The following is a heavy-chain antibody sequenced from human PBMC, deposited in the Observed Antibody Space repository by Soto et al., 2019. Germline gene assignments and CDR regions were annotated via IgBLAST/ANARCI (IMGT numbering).Heavy chain of an antibody. J-gene: IGHJ3*02. CDR2: ISGSGGST. CDR3: AKDGDWGMVRGVMISMAHIDI. D-gene: IGHD3-10*01. CDR1: GFTFSSYA. Sequence: HPGGSLRLSCAASGFTFSSYAMSWVRQAPGKGLEWVSAISGSGGSTYYADSVKGRFTISRDNSKNTLYLQMNSLRAEDTAVYYCAKDGDWGMVRGVMISMAHIDIWGQGTMVTVSS. V-gene: IGHV3-23*01.